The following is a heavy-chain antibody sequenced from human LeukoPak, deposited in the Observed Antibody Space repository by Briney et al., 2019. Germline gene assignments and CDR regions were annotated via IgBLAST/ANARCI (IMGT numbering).Heavy chain of an antibody. CDR1: GYTFTGYY. D-gene: IGHD3-22*01. J-gene: IGHJ4*02. Sequence: ASVKVSCKASGYTFTGYYMHWVRQAPGQGLEWMGWINPNSGGTNYAQKFQGRVTMTRDTSISTAYMELSRLRSDDTAVYYCARALDSFYDSGGYYYSPSGYWGQGTLVTVSS. CDR2: INPNSGGT. CDR3: ARALDSFYDSGGYYYSPSGY. V-gene: IGHV1-2*02.